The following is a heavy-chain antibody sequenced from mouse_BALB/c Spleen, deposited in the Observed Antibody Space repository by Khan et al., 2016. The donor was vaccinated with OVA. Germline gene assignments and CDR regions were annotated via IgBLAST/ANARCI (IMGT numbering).Heavy chain of an antibody. V-gene: IGHV1-12*01. Sequence: QVQLQQSGAELVKPGASVKMSCKAAGYTFTSYNMHWVKQTPGQGLEWIGAIYPGNGDTSYNQKFKGKATLTADKSSSTAYMQLSSLTSEDSAVXYCARWGGYPFAYWGQGTLVTVSA. CDR2: IYPGNGDT. CDR1: GYTFTSYN. CDR3: ARWGGYPFAY. J-gene: IGHJ3*01. D-gene: IGHD2-2*01.